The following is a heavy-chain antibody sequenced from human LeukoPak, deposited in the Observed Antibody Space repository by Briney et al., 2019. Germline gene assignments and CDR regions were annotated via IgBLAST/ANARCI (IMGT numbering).Heavy chain of an antibody. CDR2: INPNSGGT. D-gene: IGHD3-16*02. Sequence: GASVTVSCKASGYTFTGYYMHWVRQAPGQGLEWMGWINPNSGGTNYAQKFQGRVTMTRDTSISTAYMELSRLRSDDTAVYYCARVARSDYVWGSYRSWLLDYWGQGTLVTVSS. J-gene: IGHJ4*02. CDR1: GYTFTGYY. CDR3: ARVARSDYVWGSYRSWLLDY. V-gene: IGHV1-2*02.